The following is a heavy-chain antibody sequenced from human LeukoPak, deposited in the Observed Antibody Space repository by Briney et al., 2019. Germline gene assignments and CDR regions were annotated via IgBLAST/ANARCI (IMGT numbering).Heavy chain of an antibody. CDR2: ISAYNGNT. V-gene: IGHV1-18*01. CDR1: GYTFTSYG. CDR3: ARDHYGSGSYSHYFDY. D-gene: IGHD3-10*01. Sequence: ASVKVSCKASGYTFTSYGISWVRQAPGQGLEWMGWISAYNGNTNYAQKLQGRVTMTTDTSTSTAYMEPRSLRSDDTAVYYCARDHYGSGSYSHYFDYWGQGTLVTVSS. J-gene: IGHJ4*02.